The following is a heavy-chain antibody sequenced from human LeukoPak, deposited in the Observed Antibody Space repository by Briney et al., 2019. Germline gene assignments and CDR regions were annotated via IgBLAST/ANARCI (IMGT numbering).Heavy chain of an antibody. D-gene: IGHD5-18*01. CDR2: IYTSGST. CDR3: ASGYSYGY. J-gene: IGHJ4*02. Sequence: PSETLSLTCAVSGASIRSYYWSWIRQPDGQGLEWIGRIYTSGSTNYNPSLKSRVTMSVDTSKNQFSLNLSSVTAADTAVYYCASGYSYGYWGQGTLVTVSS. CDR1: GASIRSYY. V-gene: IGHV4-4*07.